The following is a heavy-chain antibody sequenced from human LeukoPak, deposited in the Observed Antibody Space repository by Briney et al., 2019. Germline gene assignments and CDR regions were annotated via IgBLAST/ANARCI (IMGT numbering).Heavy chain of an antibody. J-gene: IGHJ4*02. CDR2: IYHSGST. V-gene: IGHV4-30-2*01. CDR1: GSSISSGGYY. CDR3: ARVRSSSSKKIFDY. Sequence: SETLSLTCTVSGSSISSGGYYWSWIRQPPGKGLEWIGYIYHSGSTYYNPSLKSRVTISVDRSKNQFSLKLSSVTAADTAVYYCARVRSSSSKKIFDYWGQGTLVTVSS. D-gene: IGHD6-6*01.